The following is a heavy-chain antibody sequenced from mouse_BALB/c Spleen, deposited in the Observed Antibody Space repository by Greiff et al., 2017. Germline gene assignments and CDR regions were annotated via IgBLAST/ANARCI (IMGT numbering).Heavy chain of an antibody. CDR1: GYTFTSYW. D-gene: IGHD1-1*01. J-gene: IGHJ1*01. CDR2: IDPSDSET. V-gene: IGHV1-74*04. Sequence: HVQLQQPGAELVKPGAPVKLSCKASGYTFTSYWMNWVNQRPGRGLEWIGRIDPSDSETHYNQKFKDKATLTVDKSSSTAYIQLSSLTSEDSAVYYCAIPYYGSSYGYFDVWGAGTTVTVSS. CDR3: AIPYYGSSYGYFDV.